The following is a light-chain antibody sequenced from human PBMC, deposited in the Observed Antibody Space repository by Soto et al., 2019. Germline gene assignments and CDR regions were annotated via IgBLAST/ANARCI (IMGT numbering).Light chain of an antibody. J-gene: IGKJ1*01. Sequence: EIVLTQSPGTLSLSPGERATLSCRPSQSVSNNYLAWYQQKPGQAPRLLIYGASNRATGIPDRLSGSGSGTDFTLTISRLEPEDFAVYYCQQYGSSGTFGQGTKVDIK. CDR3: QQYGSSGT. CDR2: GAS. CDR1: QSVSNNY. V-gene: IGKV3-20*01.